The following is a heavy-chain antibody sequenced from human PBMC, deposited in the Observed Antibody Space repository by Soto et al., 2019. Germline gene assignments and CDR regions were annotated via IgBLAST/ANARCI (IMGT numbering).Heavy chain of an antibody. D-gene: IGHD3-10*01. CDR2: ISGSGGST. CDR3: AKDETDYYGSGTTASDY. CDR1: GFTFSSYA. V-gene: IGHV3-23*01. J-gene: IGHJ4*02. Sequence: EVQLLESGGGLVQPGGSLRLSCAASGFTFSSYAMSWVRQAPGKGLEWVSAISGSGGSTYYADSVKGRFTISRDNSKNKLYLKMNSLGSEDRAAYYCAKDETDYYGSGTTASDYWGQGTLVTVS.